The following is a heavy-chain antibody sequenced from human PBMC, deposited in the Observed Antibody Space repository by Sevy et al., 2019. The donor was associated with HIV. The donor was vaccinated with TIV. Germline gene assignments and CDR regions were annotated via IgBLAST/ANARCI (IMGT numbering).Heavy chain of an antibody. CDR2: ISDDSRYI. J-gene: IGHJ4*01. D-gene: IGHD3-3*01. CDR3: ARDFTIFGVVSGIDY. Sequence: GGSLTLSFAASGFNFRTYSMNWVRQAPGKGLEWLSSISDDSRYIYYSDSVKGRFTISRANAKNLLFLQMNNLRVEDTAIYYCARDFTIFGVVSGIDYWGQGNLVTVSS. V-gene: IGHV3-21*04. CDR1: GFNFRTYS.